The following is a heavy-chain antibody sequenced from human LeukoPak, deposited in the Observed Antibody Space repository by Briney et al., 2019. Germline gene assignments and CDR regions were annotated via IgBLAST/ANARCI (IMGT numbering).Heavy chain of an antibody. D-gene: IGHD6-19*01. CDR2: INTKTGGT. J-gene: IGHJ5*02. Sequence: ASVKVSCKASGYSFTDYHMHWVRQAPGQGLEWMGWINTKTGGTNYAQKFQGRVTLIRDTSITTAYMETSSLRSDDTAVYYCARDRPGYSSWFDPWGQGTLVTVSS. CDR3: ARDRPGYSSWFDP. CDR1: GYSFTDYH. V-gene: IGHV1-2*02.